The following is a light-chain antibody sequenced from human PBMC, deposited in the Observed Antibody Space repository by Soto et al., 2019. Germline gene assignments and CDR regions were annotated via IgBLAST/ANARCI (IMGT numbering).Light chain of an antibody. CDR1: QSISNW. V-gene: IGKV1-5*01. Sequence: DIKMTQSLTTLSAYVGDRVTITCRASQSISNWLAWYQQKPGKAPKLLIYDASSLESGVPSRFSGSGSGTEFTLTISSLQPDDFATYYCQKYNSYLWTFGQGTKVDVK. J-gene: IGKJ1*01. CDR3: QKYNSYLWT. CDR2: DAS.